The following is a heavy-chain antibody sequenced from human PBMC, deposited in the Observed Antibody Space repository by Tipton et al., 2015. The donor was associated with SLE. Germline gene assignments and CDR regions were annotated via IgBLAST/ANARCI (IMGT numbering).Heavy chain of an antibody. V-gene: IGHV4-34*01. Sequence: TLSLTCAVYGGSFSGYYWSWFRQPPGKGLEWIGEINHSGSTNYNPSLKSRVTISVDTSKNQFSLKLSSVTAADTAVYYCARVDSSSWYDYWGQGTLVTVSS. CDR1: GGSFSGYY. CDR3: ARVDSSSWYDY. J-gene: IGHJ4*02. CDR2: INHSGST. D-gene: IGHD6-13*01.